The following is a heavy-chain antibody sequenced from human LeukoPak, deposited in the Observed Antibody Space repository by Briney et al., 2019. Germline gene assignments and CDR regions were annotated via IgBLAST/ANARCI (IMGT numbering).Heavy chain of an antibody. V-gene: IGHV4-59*12. J-gene: IGHJ4*02. Sequence: SETLSLTCTVSGGSISSYYWSWIRQPPGKGLEWIGYIYYSGSTNYNPSLKSRVTISVDTSKNQFSLKLSSVTAADTAVYYCHSSGWYGEDYWGQGTLVTVSS. CDR3: HSSGWYGEDY. CDR1: GGSISSYY. D-gene: IGHD6-19*01. CDR2: IYYSGST.